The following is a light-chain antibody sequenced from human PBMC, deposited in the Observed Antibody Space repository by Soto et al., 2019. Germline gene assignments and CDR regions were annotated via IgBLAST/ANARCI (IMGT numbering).Light chain of an antibody. J-gene: IGKJ2*01. V-gene: IGKV1-39*01. CDR3: QQSYSSPYT. CDR1: QTMSNY. CDR2: AAS. Sequence: DIQMTQSPSSLSASVGDGVTITCRASQTMSNYLNWYQQKPGKAPKLLIYAASSLQSRVPSRFRGRGSGTDFTPTISSLQPEDLANDYCQQSYSSPYTFGQGTKLEIK.